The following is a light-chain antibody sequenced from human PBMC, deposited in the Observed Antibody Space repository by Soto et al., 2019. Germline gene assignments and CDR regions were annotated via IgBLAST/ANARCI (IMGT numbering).Light chain of an antibody. Sequence: VMTQSPATLSVSPGERAALSCRASQSVSTNLAWYQQKPGQPPRLLTYFASTRATAVPARFTAGGSGTEFTLTISSLQSDDLAVYYCQQYDKWPRTFGQGSKVDI. CDR3: QQYDKWPRT. V-gene: IGKV3-15*01. CDR1: QSVSTN. J-gene: IGKJ1*01. CDR2: FAS.